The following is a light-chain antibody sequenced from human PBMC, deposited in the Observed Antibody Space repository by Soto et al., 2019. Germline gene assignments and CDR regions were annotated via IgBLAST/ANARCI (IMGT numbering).Light chain of an antibody. J-gene: IGLJ3*02. Sequence: QSALTQPASVSGSPGQSITISCTGTSSDVGGYDFVSWYQQFPGKAPKLIIYEVSNRPSGVSNRFSGSKTGNTASLTISGLQAEDEAHYYYSSYTGSTTIVVFGGGTKLTVL. CDR3: SSYTGSTTIVV. CDR1: SSDVGGYDF. CDR2: EVS. V-gene: IGLV2-14*01.